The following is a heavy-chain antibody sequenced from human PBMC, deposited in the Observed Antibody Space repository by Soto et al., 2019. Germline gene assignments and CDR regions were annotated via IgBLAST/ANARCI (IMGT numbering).Heavy chain of an antibody. CDR3: ARQIYDSDTGPNFQYYFDS. Sequence: GESLKISCKGSGYSFAGYWITWVRQKPGKGLEWMGRIDPSDSQTYYSPSFRGHVTISVTKSITTVFLQWSSLRAPDTATYYCARQIYDSDTGPNFQYYFDSWGQGTPVTVSS. CDR1: GYSFAGYW. J-gene: IGHJ4*02. V-gene: IGHV5-10-1*01. CDR2: IDPSDSQT. D-gene: IGHD3-22*01.